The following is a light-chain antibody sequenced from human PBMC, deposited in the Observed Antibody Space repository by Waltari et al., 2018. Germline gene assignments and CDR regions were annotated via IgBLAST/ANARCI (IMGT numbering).Light chain of an antibody. CDR2: GAS. CDR1: QSVSSN. Sequence: EIVMTQSPATLSVSPGERATLSCRASQSVSSNLAWYQQKPGQAPRLLIYGASTRATGIPASFSGSGSGTEFTLTISSLQSEDFAVYYCQQYNNWPPVLTFGGGTKVEIK. J-gene: IGKJ4*01. V-gene: IGKV3-15*01. CDR3: QQYNNWPPVLT.